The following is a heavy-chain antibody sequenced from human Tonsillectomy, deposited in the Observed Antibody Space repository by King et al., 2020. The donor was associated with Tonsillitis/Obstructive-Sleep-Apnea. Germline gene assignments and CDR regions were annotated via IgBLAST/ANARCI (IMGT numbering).Heavy chain of an antibody. J-gene: IGHJ3*02. D-gene: IGHD6-6*01. CDR3: ARASEAFDI. Sequence: VQLQQWGAGLLKPSETLSLTCAVYGGSFSGYYWSWIRQPPGKGLEWSGEIDHSGSTNYNPSLKSRVTLSVDTSKNLFSLNVHSVTAADTAVYYCARASEAFDIWGQGTMVTVSS. V-gene: IGHV4-34*01. CDR2: IDHSGST. CDR1: GGSFSGYY.